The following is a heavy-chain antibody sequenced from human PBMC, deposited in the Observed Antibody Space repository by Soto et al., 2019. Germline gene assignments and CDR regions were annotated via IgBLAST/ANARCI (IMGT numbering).Heavy chain of an antibody. V-gene: IGHV1-3*01. CDR2: INAGNGNT. J-gene: IGHJ4*02. CDR1: GYTLTSYA. CDR3: ARGLGLYYFDY. Sequence: ASVKVSCKASGYTLTSYAMHWERQAPGQRLEWMGWINAGNGNTKYSQKFQGRVTITRDTSASTAYMELSSLRSEDTAVYYCARGLGLYYFDYWGQGSLVTVSS. D-gene: IGHD1-26*01.